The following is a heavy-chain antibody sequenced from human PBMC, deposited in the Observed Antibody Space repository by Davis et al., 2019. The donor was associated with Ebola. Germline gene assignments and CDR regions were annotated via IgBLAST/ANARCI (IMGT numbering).Heavy chain of an antibody. CDR3: ARDVGPRAVAGHWYSDL. CDR2: MNTGNGDT. V-gene: IGHV1-3*04. Sequence: AASVKVSCKASGYTFTSSAIHWVRQAPGQRLEWMGWMNTGNGDTKYSQKFQDRVTITRDTSASTAYMELSSLRSEDTAVYYCARDVGPRAVAGHWYSDLWGRGTLLTVSS. CDR1: GYTFTSSA. J-gene: IGHJ2*01. D-gene: IGHD6-19*01.